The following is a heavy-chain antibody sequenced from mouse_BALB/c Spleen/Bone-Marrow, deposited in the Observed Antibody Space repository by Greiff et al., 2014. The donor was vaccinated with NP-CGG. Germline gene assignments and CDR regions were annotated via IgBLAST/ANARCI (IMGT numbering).Heavy chain of an antibody. J-gene: IGHJ2*01. CDR2: INPGSGAT. CDR3: ARRLIGTLYFDY. D-gene: IGHD4-1*01. V-gene: IGHV1-54*03. CDR1: GYAFTNYL. Sequence: QVHVKQSGAELVRPGTSVKVSCKASGYAFTNYLIEWVKQRPGQGLEWIGVINPGSGATNYNENFKGKATLTADKSSSTPYMQLSSLTSDDSAVYFCARRLIGTLYFDYWGQGTTLTVSS.